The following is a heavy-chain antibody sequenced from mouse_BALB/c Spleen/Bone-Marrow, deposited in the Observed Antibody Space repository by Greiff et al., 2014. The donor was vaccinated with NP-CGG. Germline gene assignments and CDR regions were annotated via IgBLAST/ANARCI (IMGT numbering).Heavy chain of an antibody. D-gene: IGHD2-2*01. CDR2: ISYSGST. Sequence: VQLQQPGPGLVKPSQSLSLTCTVTGYSITSDYAWNWIWQFPGNKLEWMGYISYSGSTSYNPSLKSRISITRDTSKNQFFLQLNSVTTEDTATYYCARSWLRRGFDYWGQGTTLTVSS. CDR3: ARSWLRRGFDY. J-gene: IGHJ2*01. CDR1: GYSITSDYA. V-gene: IGHV3-2*02.